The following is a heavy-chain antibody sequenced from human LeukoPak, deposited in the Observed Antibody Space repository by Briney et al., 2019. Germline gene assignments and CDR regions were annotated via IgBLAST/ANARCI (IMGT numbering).Heavy chain of an antibody. CDR3: ARWVVAADYYYYMDV. CDR2: INHSGST. CDR1: GGSFSGYY. Sequence: SETLSLTCAVYGGSFSGYYWSWIRQPPGKGLEWIGEINHSGSTNYNPSLKSRVTISVDTSKNQFSLKLSSVTAADTAVYYCARWVVAADYYYYMDVWGNGTTVTVSS. V-gene: IGHV4-34*01. J-gene: IGHJ6*03. D-gene: IGHD2-15*01.